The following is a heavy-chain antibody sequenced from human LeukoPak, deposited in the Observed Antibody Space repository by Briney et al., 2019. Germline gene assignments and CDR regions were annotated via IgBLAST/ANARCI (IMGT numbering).Heavy chain of an antibody. CDR2: INHSGST. V-gene: IGHV4-34*01. CDR3: ARGRCYDFWSGYYKTYYFDY. Sequence: SETLSLTCAVYGGSFSGYYWSWIRQPPGKGLEWIGEINHSGSTNYNPSLKSRVTISVDTSKNQFSLKLSSVTAADTAVYYCARGRCYDFWSGYYKTYYFDYWGQGTLVTVSS. CDR1: GGSFSGYY. J-gene: IGHJ4*02. D-gene: IGHD3-3*01.